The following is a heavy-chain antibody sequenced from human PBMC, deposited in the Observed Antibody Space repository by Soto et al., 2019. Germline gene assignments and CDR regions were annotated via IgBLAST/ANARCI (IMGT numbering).Heavy chain of an antibody. J-gene: IGHJ5*02. D-gene: IGHD6-25*01. CDR3: ARVSEQASSGWCARYHWFEP. V-gene: IGHV4-34*01. Sequence: SDTLSLTCAVYCGSCVGYYWSWIRQPPGKGLEWSGEINHSGSTNYNPSLRTRVTISQDTSKNQFSLKLSSVTAADTAVYYCARVSEQASSGWCARYHWFEPWGQGTLVTGSS. CDR2: INHSGST. CDR1: CGSCVGYY.